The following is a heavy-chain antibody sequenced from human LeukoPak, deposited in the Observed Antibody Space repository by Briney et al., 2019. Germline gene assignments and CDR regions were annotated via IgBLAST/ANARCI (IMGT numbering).Heavy chain of an antibody. CDR3: ARAGRLKSGSNIY. J-gene: IGHJ4*02. D-gene: IGHD1-26*01. CDR1: GYNFTNYG. CDR2: ISGYKGNT. Sequence: GASVKVSCRGFGYNFTNYGISWVRQAPGQRLEWMGWISGYKGNTDYARKFQARVTMTTDTSTSTGYLELRSLRSDDPAVYYCARAGRLKSGSNIYWGRGTLVTVSS. V-gene: IGHV1-18*01.